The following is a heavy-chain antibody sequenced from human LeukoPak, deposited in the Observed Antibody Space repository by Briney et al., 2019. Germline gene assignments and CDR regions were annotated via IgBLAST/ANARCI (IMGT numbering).Heavy chain of an antibody. CDR3: ARATQQWLAHNWFDP. CDR1: GFTFSSYG. Sequence: PGGSLRLSCAASGFTFSSYGIHWVRQAPGKGLEWVAFIRYDGSNKYYTDSVKGRFTISRDNSKNTLYLQMNSLRAEDTAVYYCARATQQWLAHNWFDPWGQGTLVTVSS. D-gene: IGHD6-19*01. V-gene: IGHV3-30*02. CDR2: IRYDGSNK. J-gene: IGHJ5*02.